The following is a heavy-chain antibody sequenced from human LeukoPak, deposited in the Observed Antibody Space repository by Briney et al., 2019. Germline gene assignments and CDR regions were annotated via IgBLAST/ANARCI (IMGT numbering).Heavy chain of an antibody. D-gene: IGHD3-10*01. Sequence: PSETLSLTCAVYGGSFSGYYWSWIRQPPGKGLEWIGEINHSGSTNYNPSLKSRVTISVDTSKNQFSLKLSSVTAADTAGYYCARGRPINYGSGSHKSTLFDYWGQGTPVTVSS. J-gene: IGHJ4*02. CDR1: GGSFSGYY. V-gene: IGHV4-34*01. CDR2: INHSGST. CDR3: ARGRPINYGSGSHKSTLFDY.